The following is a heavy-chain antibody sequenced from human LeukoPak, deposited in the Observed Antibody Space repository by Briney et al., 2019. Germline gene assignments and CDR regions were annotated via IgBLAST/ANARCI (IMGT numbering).Heavy chain of an antibody. CDR1: GGPISSYY. CDR3: ARTTEAHSWRTRYYDYYMDV. CDR2: IYYSGSA. Sequence: PSETLSLTCTVSGGPISSYYWSWIRQPAGKGLEWIGNIYYSGSANYNPSLQSRVIISVDTSKNQFSLKLSSVTAADTAVYYCARTTEAHSWRTRYYDYYMDVWGKGTTVTVSS. V-gene: IGHV4-59*01. D-gene: IGHD6-13*01. J-gene: IGHJ6*03.